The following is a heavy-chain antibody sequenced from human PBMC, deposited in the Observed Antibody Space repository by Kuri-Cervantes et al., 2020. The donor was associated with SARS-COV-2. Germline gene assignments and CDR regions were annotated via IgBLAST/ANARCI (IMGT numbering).Heavy chain of an antibody. CDR1: EFNFRYYG. Sequence: GGSLRLSCVASEFNFRYYGMYWVRQAPGKGLEWVAVISYDGRDTYYGDSVKGRFTISRDNSKNTLYLQMNSLRPEDTGVYYCAKPGSDRGIIREDHYGLDVWGQGTTVTVSS. CDR2: ISYDGRDT. J-gene: IGHJ6*02. CDR3: AKPGSDRGIIREDHYGLDV. D-gene: IGHD3-10*01. V-gene: IGHV3-30*18.